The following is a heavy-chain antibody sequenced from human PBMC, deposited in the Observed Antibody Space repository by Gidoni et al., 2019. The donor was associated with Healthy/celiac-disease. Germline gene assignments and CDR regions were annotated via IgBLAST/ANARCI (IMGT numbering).Heavy chain of an antibody. CDR3: ARGRGIVVVVAATGGYYFDY. J-gene: IGHJ4*02. CDR1: GGSFSGYY. D-gene: IGHD2-15*01. Sequence: QVQLQQWGAGLLKPSETLSLTCAVYGGSFSGYYWSWIRQPPGKGLEWIGEINHSGSTNYNPSLKSRVTISVDTSKNQFSLKLSSVTAADTAVYYCARGRGIVVVVAATGGYYFDYWGQGTLVTVSS. CDR2: INHSGST. V-gene: IGHV4-34*01.